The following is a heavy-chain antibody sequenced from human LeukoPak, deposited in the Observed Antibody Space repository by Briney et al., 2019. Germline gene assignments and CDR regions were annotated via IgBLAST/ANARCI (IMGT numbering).Heavy chain of an antibody. CDR1: GFTFRSYD. CDR3: AREDSSGAFDI. D-gene: IGHD3-22*01. V-gene: IGHV3-33*01. CDR2: VWYDESNK. Sequence: GRSPRLSCAASGFTFRSYDMHWVRQAPGKGLEWVAVVWYDESNKYYVDSVKGRFTISRDNSKNTLYLQMNSLRVEDTALYYCAREDSSGAFDIWGQGTMVTVSS. J-gene: IGHJ3*02.